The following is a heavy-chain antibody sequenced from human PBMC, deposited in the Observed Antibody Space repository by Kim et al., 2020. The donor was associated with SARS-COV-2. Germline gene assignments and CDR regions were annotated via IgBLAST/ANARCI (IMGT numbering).Heavy chain of an antibody. V-gene: IGHV3-23*01. D-gene: IGHD1-26*01. CDR2: ISGSGGST. CDR3: ARGGSYGSGGFCY. J-gene: IGHJ4*02. CDR1: GFTFSSYA. Sequence: GGSLRLSCAASGFTFSSYAMSWVRQAPGKGLEWVSAISGSGGSTYYADSVKGRFTISRDNSKNTLSLQMNSLRAEDTAVCYCARGGSYGSGGFCYWGQGTLVTVSS.